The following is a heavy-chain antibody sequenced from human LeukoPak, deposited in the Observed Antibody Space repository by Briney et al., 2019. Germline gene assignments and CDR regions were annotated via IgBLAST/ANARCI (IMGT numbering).Heavy chain of an antibody. J-gene: IGHJ4*02. Sequence: ASVKVSCKASGYTFTNYYIHWVRQAPGQGLECMGIINPSGGSTSYAQKFQGRVTMTTDTPTSTAYMELRSLRSDDTAVYYCARDEDYGIFVNVDYWGQGTLVTVSS. CDR2: INPSGGST. CDR1: GYTFTNYY. D-gene: IGHD4-17*01. V-gene: IGHV1-46*01. CDR3: ARDEDYGIFVNVDY.